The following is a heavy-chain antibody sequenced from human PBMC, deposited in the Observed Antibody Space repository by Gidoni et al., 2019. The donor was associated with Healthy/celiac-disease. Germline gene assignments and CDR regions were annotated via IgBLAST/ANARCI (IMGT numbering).Heavy chain of an antibody. Sequence: QVQLVQSGAEVKKPGASVKVSCKASGYTFTSYDINWVRQATGQGLEWRGWMNPNSGNTGYEQKFQGRVTMTRNTSISTAYMELSSLRSEDTAVYYCAISYDFWSGGTHLEHAFDIWGQGTMVTVSS. D-gene: IGHD3-3*01. CDR1: GYTFTSYD. CDR2: MNPNSGNT. J-gene: IGHJ3*02. CDR3: AISYDFWSGGTHLEHAFDI. V-gene: IGHV1-8*01.